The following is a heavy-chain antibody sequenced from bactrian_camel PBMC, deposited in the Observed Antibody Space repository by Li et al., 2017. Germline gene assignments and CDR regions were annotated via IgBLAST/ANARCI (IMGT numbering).Heavy chain of an antibody. J-gene: IGHJ4*01. Sequence: HVQLVESGGGSVQAGGSLTLACLNPDYTWARACMGWFRQAPGKEREGVAAIYTGGVNTYYADSVKGRFIVSGDNAKNTVYLQMNSLKPDDTAVYYCAATGQMLSVAGCRTQGTQVTVSS. CDR1: DYTWARAC. V-gene: IGHV3S1*01. D-gene: IGHD1*01. CDR2: IYTGGVNT.